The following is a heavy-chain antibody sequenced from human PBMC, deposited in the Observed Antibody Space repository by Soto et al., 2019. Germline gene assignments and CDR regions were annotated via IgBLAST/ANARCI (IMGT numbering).Heavy chain of an antibody. CDR1: GFTFSSYA. CDR3: AKVMDRGYFDRLLPIDY. J-gene: IGHJ4*02. V-gene: IGHV3-23*01. CDR2: ISGSGGST. Sequence: GGSLRLSCAASGFTFSSYAMSWVRQAPGKGLEWVSAISGSGGSTYYADSVKGRFTISRDNSKNTLYLQMNSLRAEDTAVYYCAKVMDRGYFDRLLPIDYWGQGTLVTVSS. D-gene: IGHD3-9*01.